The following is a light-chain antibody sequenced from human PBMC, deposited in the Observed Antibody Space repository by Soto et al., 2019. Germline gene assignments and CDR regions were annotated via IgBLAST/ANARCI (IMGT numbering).Light chain of an antibody. J-gene: IGKJ4*01. Sequence: AIQMTQSPSSLSASVGDRVTITCRASQGIRSELGWYQQKPGKAPNLLIYTASTLQGGVPSRFSGSGSGTDFTLTISSPQPEDFATYYCIQDYNYPLTFGGGTRVEIK. CDR2: TAS. CDR1: QGIRSE. V-gene: IGKV1-6*01. CDR3: IQDYNYPLT.